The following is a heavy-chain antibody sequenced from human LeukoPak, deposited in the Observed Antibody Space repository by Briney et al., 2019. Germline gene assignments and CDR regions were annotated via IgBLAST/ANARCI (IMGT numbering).Heavy chain of an antibody. J-gene: IGHJ4*02. Sequence: SETLSLTCAVYGGSFSGYYWSWIRQPPGKGLEWIGEINHSGSTNYNPSLKSRVTISVGTSKNQFSLKLSSVTAADTAVYYCATLLRGSDNLDYWGQGTLVTVSS. CDR2: INHSGST. CDR1: GGSFSGYY. V-gene: IGHV4-34*01. D-gene: IGHD2-15*01. CDR3: ATLLRGSDNLDY.